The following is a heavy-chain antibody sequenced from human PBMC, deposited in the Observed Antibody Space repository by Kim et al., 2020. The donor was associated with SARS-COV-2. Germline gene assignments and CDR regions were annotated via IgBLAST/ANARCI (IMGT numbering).Heavy chain of an antibody. CDR3: ANWDITMVRQGYGMDV. V-gene: IGHV3-23*01. D-gene: IGHD3-10*01. Sequence: GGSLRLSCAASGFTFSSYAMSWVRQAPGKGLEWVSAISGSGGSTYYADSVKGRFTISRDNSKNTLYLQMNSLRAEDTAVYYCANWDITMVRQGYGMDVWGQGTTVTVSS. CDR1: GFTFSSYA. CDR2: ISGSGGST. J-gene: IGHJ6*02.